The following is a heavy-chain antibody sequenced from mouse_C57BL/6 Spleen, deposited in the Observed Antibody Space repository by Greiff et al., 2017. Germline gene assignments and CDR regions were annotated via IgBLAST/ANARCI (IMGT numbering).Heavy chain of an antibody. J-gene: IGHJ4*01. CDR2: ISDGGSYT. CDR1: GFTFSSYA. D-gene: IGHD1-2*01. CDR3: AREELRLGYAMDY. Sequence: DVMLVESGGGLVKPGGSLKLSCAASGFTFSSYAMSWVRQTPEKRLEWVATISDGGSYTYYPDNVKGRFTISRDNAKNNRYLQMSHLKSEDTAMYYCAREELRLGYAMDYWGQGTSVTVSS. V-gene: IGHV5-4*01.